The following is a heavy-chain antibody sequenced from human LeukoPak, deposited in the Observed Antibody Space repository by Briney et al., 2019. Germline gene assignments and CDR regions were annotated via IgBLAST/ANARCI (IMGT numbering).Heavy chain of an antibody. CDR1: GFTFSSYA. CDR3: ARGWGTIFGVVIIGYYYGMDV. D-gene: IGHD3-3*01. CDR2: ISYDGSNK. Sequence: GGSLRRSCAASGFTFSSYAMHWVRQAPGYGLEWVAVISYDGSNKYYADSVKGRFTISRDNSKNTLYLQMSSLRAEDTAVYYCARGWGTIFGVVIIGYYYGMDVRGQGTTVTVSS. V-gene: IGHV3-30-3*01. J-gene: IGHJ6*02.